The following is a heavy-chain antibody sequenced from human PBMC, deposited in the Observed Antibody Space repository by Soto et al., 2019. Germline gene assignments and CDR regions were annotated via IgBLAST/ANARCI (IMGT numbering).Heavy chain of an antibody. CDR3: ATTYGASSGYFHH. CDR1: NVSISSYY. CDR2: IYYNGAT. Sequence: QVQLQESGPGLVKPSETLSLTCTVSNVSISSYYWSWIRQPPGKGLEWIAFIYYNGATSYNPSLQSRVAIAIDTSKNQFSLNLRSVTAADSAIYYCATTYGASSGYFHHWGQGNLVTISS. J-gene: IGHJ1*01. D-gene: IGHD2-15*01. V-gene: IGHV4-59*08.